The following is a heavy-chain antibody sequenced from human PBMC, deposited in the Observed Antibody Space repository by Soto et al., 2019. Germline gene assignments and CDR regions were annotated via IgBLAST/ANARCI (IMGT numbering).Heavy chain of an antibody. V-gene: IGHV4-39*01. J-gene: IGHJ4*02. CDR3: ARFTRDYYGSGSSEPY. CDR2: IYYSGST. Sequence: SETLSLTCTVSGGSISSSSYYWGWIRQPPGKGLEWIGSIYYSGSTYYNPSLKSRVTISVDTSKNQFSLKLSSVTAADTAVYYCARFTRDYYGSGSSEPYWGQGTLVTVSS. CDR1: GGSISSSSYY. D-gene: IGHD3-10*01.